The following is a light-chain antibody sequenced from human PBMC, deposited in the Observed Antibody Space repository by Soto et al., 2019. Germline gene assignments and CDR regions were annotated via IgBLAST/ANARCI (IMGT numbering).Light chain of an antibody. CDR1: SSDVGGYNY. CDR3: SSYTSSSPMV. J-gene: IGLJ2*01. V-gene: IGLV2-14*01. CDR2: DVS. Sequence: QSVLTQPASVSGSPGQSITISCTGTSSDVGGYNYVSWYQQHPGKAPKLMIYDVSNRPSGVSNRFSGSTSGNTAPLPISWPQAEDEADYYCSSYTSSSPMVFGGGTKLTVL.